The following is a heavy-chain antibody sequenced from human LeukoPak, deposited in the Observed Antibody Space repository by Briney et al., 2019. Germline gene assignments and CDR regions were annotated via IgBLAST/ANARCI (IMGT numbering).Heavy chain of an antibody. V-gene: IGHV1-8*01. D-gene: IGHD3-3*01. Sequence: ASVKVSCKASGYTFTSYDINWVRQATGQGLKWLGWMNPNSGNTGYAQKFQGRVTMTRNTSISTAYMELSSLRSEDTAVYYCARGAYDFWSGYYTNFDYWGQGTLVTVSS. CDR3: ARGAYDFWSGYYTNFDY. J-gene: IGHJ4*02. CDR2: MNPNSGNT. CDR1: GYTFTSYD.